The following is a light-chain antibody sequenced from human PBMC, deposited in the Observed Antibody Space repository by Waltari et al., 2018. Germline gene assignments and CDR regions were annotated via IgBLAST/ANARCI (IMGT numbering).Light chain of an antibody. Sequence: SVLTQPPSASGTPGQRVTISCSGSSSNLGTTYVNWYQQFPGTAPKLLIYRNNQRPSGVPDRFSGSKSGTSASLAISGLRSEDEAEYYCAAWDASHVVFGGGTKLTVL. V-gene: IGLV1-47*01. CDR2: RNN. J-gene: IGLJ2*01. CDR3: AAWDASHVV. CDR1: SSNLGTTY.